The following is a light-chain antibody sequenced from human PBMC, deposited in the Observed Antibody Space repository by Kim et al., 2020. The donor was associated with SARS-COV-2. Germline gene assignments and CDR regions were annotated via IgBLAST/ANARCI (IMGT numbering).Light chain of an antibody. CDR3: QAWDRSTEV. CDR2: QDS. J-gene: IGLJ1*01. CDR1: KLGDKY. V-gene: IGLV3-1*01. Sequence: SYELTQPPSVSVSPGQTASITCYGDKLGDKYACWYQQKPGQSPVLVIYQDSKRPSGIPERFSGSNSGNTATLTISGTQAMDEADYYCQAWDRSTEVFGTG.